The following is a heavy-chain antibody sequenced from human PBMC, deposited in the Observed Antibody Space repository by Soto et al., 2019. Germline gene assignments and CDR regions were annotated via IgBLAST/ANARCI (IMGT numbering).Heavy chain of an antibody. D-gene: IGHD1-26*01. CDR3: ARRYGGHFDY. J-gene: IGHJ4*02. Sequence: PSETLSLTCTVSGGSISSGDYYWSCIRQPPGKGLEWIGYIYYSGSTNYNPSLKSRVTISVDTSKNQFSLKLSSVTAADTAVYYCARRYGGHFDYCGKGTLVTVSS. V-gene: IGHV4-61*08. CDR2: IYYSGST. CDR1: GGSISSGDYY.